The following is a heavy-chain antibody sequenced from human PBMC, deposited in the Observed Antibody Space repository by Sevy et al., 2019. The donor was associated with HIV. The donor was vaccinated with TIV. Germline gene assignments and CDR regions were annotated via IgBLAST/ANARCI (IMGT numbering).Heavy chain of an antibody. CDR3: ATTKDYYDSSAYPFDY. CDR2: FDPDDDET. V-gene: IGHV1-24*01. CDR1: GYTLTGFS. D-gene: IGHD3-22*01. Sequence: ASVKVSCKVSGYTLTGFSMHWVRQAPGKGLEWMATFDPDDDETIYAQKFQGRVTMTEDTSTDTAYMELSSLRSEDTAVSYCATTKDYYDSSAYPFDYWGQGTLVTVSS. J-gene: IGHJ4*02.